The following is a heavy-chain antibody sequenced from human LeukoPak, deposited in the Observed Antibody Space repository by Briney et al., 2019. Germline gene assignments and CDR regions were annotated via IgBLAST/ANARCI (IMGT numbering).Heavy chain of an antibody. Sequence: PGGSLRLSCAASGFTVSSNYMSWVRQAPGKGLEWVSVIYSDGSTYYADSVKGRFTISRDNSKNTLYLQMNSLRAEDTAVYYCAKGSSAAPRIPWFDPWGQGTLVTVSS. J-gene: IGHJ5*02. V-gene: IGHV3-66*01. D-gene: IGHD2-2*01. CDR3: AKGSSAAPRIPWFDP. CDR2: IYSDGST. CDR1: GFTVSSNY.